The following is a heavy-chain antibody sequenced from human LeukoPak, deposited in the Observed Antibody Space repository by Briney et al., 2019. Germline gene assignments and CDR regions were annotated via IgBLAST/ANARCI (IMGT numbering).Heavy chain of an antibody. CDR1: GFTFNNYA. Sequence: GGSLRLSSEASGFTFNNYAMSWVRQAPGKGPDWVSTITNSGGATYYADSVKGRFTISRDNSQKTLYLEMNSLRAEDTAVYYCVKYSRYFDYWGQGTLVTVSS. CDR3: VKYSRYFDY. J-gene: IGHJ4*02. D-gene: IGHD2-15*01. CDR2: ITNSGGAT. V-gene: IGHV3-23*01.